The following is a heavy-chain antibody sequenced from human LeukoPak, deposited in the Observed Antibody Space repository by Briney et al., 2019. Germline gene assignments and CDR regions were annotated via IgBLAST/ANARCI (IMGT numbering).Heavy chain of an antibody. D-gene: IGHD1-26*01. CDR1: GFTLSSYS. CDR3: ARAYSVKYGLGYYYMDV. Sequence: GGSLRLSCAASGFTLSSYSMNWVRQTPGKGLEWVSSISSSSNYIYYAETVKGRFTISRDNATRILYMQKNSLRAEDMAVYYCARAYSVKYGLGYYYMDVWGKGTTVTISS. J-gene: IGHJ6*03. CDR2: ISSSSNYI. V-gene: IGHV3-21*01.